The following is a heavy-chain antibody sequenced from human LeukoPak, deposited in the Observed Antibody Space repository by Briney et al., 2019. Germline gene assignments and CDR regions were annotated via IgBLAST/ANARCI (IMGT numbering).Heavy chain of an antibody. CDR2: IIPIFGIA. J-gene: IGHJ4*02. CDR1: GGTFSSYA. D-gene: IGHD5-24*01. V-gene: IGHV1-69*04. CDR3: ARDSNSLFDY. Sequence: SVKVSCKASGGTFSSYAISWVRQAPGQGLERMGRIIPIFGIANYAQKFQGRVTITADKSTSTAYMELSSLRSEDTAVYYCARDSNSLFDYWGQGTLVTVSS.